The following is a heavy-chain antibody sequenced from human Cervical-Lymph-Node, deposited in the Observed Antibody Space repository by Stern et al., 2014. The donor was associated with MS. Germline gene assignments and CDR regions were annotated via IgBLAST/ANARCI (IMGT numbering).Heavy chain of an antibody. V-gene: IGHV4-31*03. Sequence: VQLVESGPGLVKPSQTLSITCTVSGGSISSGGYYWSWIRQHPGKGLEWIGYIYYSGSTYYNPSLKSRVTISVDTSKNQFSLKLSSVTAADTAVYYCARDLRYYYDSSGYYYRWFDPWGQGTLVTVSS. J-gene: IGHJ5*02. CDR3: ARDLRYYYDSSGYYYRWFDP. CDR1: GGSISSGGYY. CDR2: IYYSGST. D-gene: IGHD3-22*01.